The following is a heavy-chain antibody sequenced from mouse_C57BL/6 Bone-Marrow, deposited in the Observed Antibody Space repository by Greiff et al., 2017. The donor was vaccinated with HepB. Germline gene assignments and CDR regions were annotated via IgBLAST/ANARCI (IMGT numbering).Heavy chain of an antibody. V-gene: IGHV1-15*01. J-gene: IGHJ2*01. D-gene: IGHD3-2*02. Sequence: VQLQQSGAELVRPGASVTLSCKASGYTFTDYEMHWVKQTPVHGLEWIGAIDPETGGTAYNQKFKGKAILTADKSSSTAYMELRSLTSEDSAVYYCTPRQLRLEYFDYWGQGTTLTVSS. CDR2: IDPETGGT. CDR3: TPRQLRLEYFDY. CDR1: GYTFTDYE.